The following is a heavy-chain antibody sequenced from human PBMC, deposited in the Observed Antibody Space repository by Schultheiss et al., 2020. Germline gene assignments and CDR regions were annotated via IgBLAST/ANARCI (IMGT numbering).Heavy chain of an antibody. J-gene: IGHJ4*02. CDR3: ARAEDYSSGWYPTYYCDY. Sequence: SETLSLTCTVSGGSISSYYWSWIRQPPGKGLEWIGYIYYSGSTNYNPSLKCRVTISVDTSKNQFSLKLSSVTAADTAVYYCARAEDYSSGWYPTYYCDYWGQGHLGTVAS. CDR2: IYYSGST. CDR1: GGSISSYY. V-gene: IGHV4-59*01. D-gene: IGHD6-19*01.